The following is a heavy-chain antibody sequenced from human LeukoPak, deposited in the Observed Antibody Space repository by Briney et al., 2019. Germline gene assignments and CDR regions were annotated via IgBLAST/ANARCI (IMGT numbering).Heavy chain of an antibody. V-gene: IGHV1-69*13. Sequence: ASVKVSCKASGFTFTSHDYNWVRQAPGQGLEWMGGIIPIFGTANYAQKFQGRVTITADESTSTAYMELSSLRSEDTAVYYCAISISGTTPLFDPWGQGTLVTVSS. CDR3: AISISGTTPLFDP. CDR2: IIPIFGTA. D-gene: IGHD1-1*01. CDR1: GFTFTSHD. J-gene: IGHJ5*02.